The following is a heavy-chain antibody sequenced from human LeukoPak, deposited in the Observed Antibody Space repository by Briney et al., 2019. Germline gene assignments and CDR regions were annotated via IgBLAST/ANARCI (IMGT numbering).Heavy chain of an antibody. CDR3: ASIVVVENWFDP. CDR2: ISSSSSYI. Sequence: PGGSLRLSCAASGFTFSSYAMSWVRQAPGKGLEWVSSISSSSSYIYYADSVKGRFTISRDNAKNSLYLQMNSLRAEDTAVYYCASIVVVENWFDPWGQGTLVTVSS. D-gene: IGHD2-15*01. J-gene: IGHJ5*02. V-gene: IGHV3-21*01. CDR1: GFTFSSYA.